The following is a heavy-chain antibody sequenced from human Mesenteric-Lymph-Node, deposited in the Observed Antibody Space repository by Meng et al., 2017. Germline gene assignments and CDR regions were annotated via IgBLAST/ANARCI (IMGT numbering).Heavy chain of an antibody. CDR3: ARGAPLPPFDY. V-gene: IGHV3-30*04. CDR1: GFTFSSYA. J-gene: IGHJ4*03. Sequence: GESLKISCAASGFTFSSYAMHWVRQAPGKGLEWVAVISYDGSNKYYADSVKGRFTISRDNSKNTLYLQMNSLRVEDTAVYFCARGAPLPPFDYWAHRTLVTVSS. CDR2: ISYDGSNK.